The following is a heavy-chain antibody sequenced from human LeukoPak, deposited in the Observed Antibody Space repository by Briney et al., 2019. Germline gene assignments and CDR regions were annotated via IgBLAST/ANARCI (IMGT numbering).Heavy chain of an antibody. CDR1: GFTFSSYS. J-gene: IGHJ4*02. CDR3: ARDNSRDYDILTGYYGRSFDY. D-gene: IGHD3-9*01. CDR2: ISSSSSYI. V-gene: IGHV3-21*01. Sequence: GGSLRLSCAASGFTFSSYSMNWVRQAPGKGREWVSSISSSSSYIYYADSVKGRFTISRDNAKNSLYLQMNSLRAEDTAVYYCARDNSRDYDILTGYYGRSFDYWGQGTLVTVSS.